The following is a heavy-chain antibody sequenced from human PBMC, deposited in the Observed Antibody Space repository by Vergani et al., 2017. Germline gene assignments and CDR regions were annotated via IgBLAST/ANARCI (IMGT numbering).Heavy chain of an antibody. CDR2: IWYDGSNK. V-gene: IGHV3-33*01. D-gene: IGHD2-8*01. CDR3: ARGNGYYYYYYMDV. Sequence: QVQLVESGGGVVQPGRSLRLSCAASGFTFSSYGMHWVRQAPGKGLEWVAVIWYDGSNKYYADSVKGRFTISRDNSKNTLYLQMNSPRAEDTAVYYCARGNGYYYYYYMDVWGKGTTVTVSS. CDR1: GFTFSSYG. J-gene: IGHJ6*03.